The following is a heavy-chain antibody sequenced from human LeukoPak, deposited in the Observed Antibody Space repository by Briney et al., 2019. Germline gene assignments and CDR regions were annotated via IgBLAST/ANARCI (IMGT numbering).Heavy chain of an antibody. CDR3: ARSTRYCSSTSCYTGRYYFDY. D-gene: IGHD2-2*02. Sequence: TGRSLRLSCAAFGFTFSSYAMHWVRQAPGKGLEWVAVISYDGSNKYYADSVKGRFTISRDNSKNTLYLQMNSLRAEDTAVYYCARSTRYCSSTSCYTGRYYFDYWGQGTLVTVSS. CDR1: GFTFSSYA. V-gene: IGHV3-30-3*01. CDR2: ISYDGSNK. J-gene: IGHJ4*02.